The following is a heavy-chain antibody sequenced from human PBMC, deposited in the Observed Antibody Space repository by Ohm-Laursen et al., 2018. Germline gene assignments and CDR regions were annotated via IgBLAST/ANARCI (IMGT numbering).Heavy chain of an antibody. Sequence: SLRLSCAASGFTFSNAWMSWVRQAPGKGLEWVGRIKSKTDGGTTDYAAPVKGRFTISRDDSKNTLYLQMNSLKTEDTAVYYCTTGIAARPVGYWSQGTLVTVSS. J-gene: IGHJ4*02. V-gene: IGHV3-15*01. CDR1: GFTFSNAW. CDR3: TTGIAARPVGY. CDR2: IKSKTDGGTT. D-gene: IGHD6-6*01.